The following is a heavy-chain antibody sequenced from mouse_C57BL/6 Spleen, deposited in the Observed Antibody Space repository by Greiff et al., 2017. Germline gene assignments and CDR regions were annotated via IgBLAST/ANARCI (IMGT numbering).Heavy chain of an antibody. D-gene: IGHD2-5*01. CDR3: ARQEDSNNVRYFDY. CDR1: GYTFTSYW. J-gene: IGHJ2*01. CDR2: IYPGSGST. V-gene: IGHV1-55*01. Sequence: VKLQQPGAELVKPGASVKMSCKASGYTFTSYWITWVKQRPGQGLEWIGDIYPGSGSTNYNEKFKSKATMTVDTSSSTAYMQLSSLTSEDSAVYYCARQEDSNNVRYFDYWGKGTTLTVSS.